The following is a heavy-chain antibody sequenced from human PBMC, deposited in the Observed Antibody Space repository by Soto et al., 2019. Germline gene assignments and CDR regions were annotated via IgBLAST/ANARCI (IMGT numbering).Heavy chain of an antibody. V-gene: IGHV3-23*01. Sequence: EVQLLESGGGLVQPGGSLRLSCAASGFTFSSYAMSWVRQAPGKGLEWVSAISGSGGSTYYADSVKGRFTISRDNSKNTLCLQMNSLRAEDTAVYYCAKDRNYLYGMDVWGQGTTVTVSS. CDR1: GFTFSSYA. CDR2: ISGSGGST. CDR3: AKDRNYLYGMDV. J-gene: IGHJ6*02.